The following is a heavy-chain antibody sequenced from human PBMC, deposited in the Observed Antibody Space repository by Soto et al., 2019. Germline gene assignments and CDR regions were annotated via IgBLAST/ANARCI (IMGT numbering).Heavy chain of an antibody. D-gene: IGHD3-16*01. J-gene: IGHJ4*02. Sequence: QVQLVQSGAEVKKPGASVKVSCKASGYTFTSYGISWVRQAPGQGLEWMGWITYNGDTNYPQKLQGRVTMTKDTSTSTAYMELRSLRSDDTAVYYCARAVVTSYGVFDYWGQGTLVTVSS. CDR2: ITYNGDT. CDR3: ARAVVTSYGVFDY. V-gene: IGHV1-18*01. CDR1: GYTFTSYG.